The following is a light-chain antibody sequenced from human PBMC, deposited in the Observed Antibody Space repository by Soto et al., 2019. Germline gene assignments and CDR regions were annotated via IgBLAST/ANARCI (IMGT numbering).Light chain of an antibody. V-gene: IGKV3-20*01. CDR2: GAS. Sequence: ETVLTQSPATLSLSPGESATLSCRASQRVSSGYLAWYQQKPGQTPRLLIYGASGRATGIPDRFSGSGSGTDFTLTISRLEPEDFAVYYCQQYHTSPVTFGQGTKVDIK. J-gene: IGKJ1*01. CDR1: QRVSSGY. CDR3: QQYHTSPVT.